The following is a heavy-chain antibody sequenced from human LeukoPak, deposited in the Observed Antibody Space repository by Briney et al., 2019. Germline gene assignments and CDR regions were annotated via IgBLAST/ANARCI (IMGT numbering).Heavy chain of an antibody. Sequence: ASVKVSCKASGYTFTSYGISWVRQAPGQGREWMGWISAYNVNTNYAQKLQGRVTMSTDTSTSTAYMALRSLRSDDTAVYYCASSGYYDFWSGYSDIWGQGTMVTVSS. V-gene: IGHV1-18*01. D-gene: IGHD3-3*01. CDR1: GYTFTSYG. CDR3: ASSGYYDFWSGYSDI. CDR2: ISAYNVNT. J-gene: IGHJ3*02.